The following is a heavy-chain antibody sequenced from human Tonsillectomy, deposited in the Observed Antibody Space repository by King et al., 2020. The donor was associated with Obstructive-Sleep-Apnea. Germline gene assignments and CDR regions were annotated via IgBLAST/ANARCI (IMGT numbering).Heavy chain of an antibody. V-gene: IGHV1-2*02. J-gene: IGHJ4*02. D-gene: IGHD5-18*01. CDR3: ARDPRGYSYGYELAY. CDR2: INPNSCGT. CDR1: GYTFTGYY. Sequence: QLVQSGAEVKKPGASVKVSCKASGYTFTGYYMHWVRQAPGQGLEWMGWINPNSCGTNYAQKFQGRVTMTRDTSISTAYMELSRLRSDDTAVYYCARDPRGYSYGYELAYWGQGTLVTVSS.